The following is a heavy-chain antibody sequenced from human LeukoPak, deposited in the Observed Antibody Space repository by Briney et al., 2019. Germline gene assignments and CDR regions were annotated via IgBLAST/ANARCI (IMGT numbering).Heavy chain of an antibody. V-gene: IGHV1-2*02. Sequence: ASVKVSCKASGYTFTGYYMHWVRQAPGQGLEWMGWINPNSGGTNYAQKFQGRVTMTRDTSISTAYMELSRLRSEDTAVYYCARDSSGHSDFDYWGQGTLVTVSS. CDR3: ARDSSGHSDFDY. CDR1: GYTFTGYY. CDR2: INPNSGGT. D-gene: IGHD6-19*01. J-gene: IGHJ4*02.